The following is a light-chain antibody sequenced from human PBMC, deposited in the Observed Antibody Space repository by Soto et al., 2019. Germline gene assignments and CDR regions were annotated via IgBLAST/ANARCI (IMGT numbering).Light chain of an antibody. CDR3: QQYNKWPVI. Sequence: EIVMTQSPATLSLSPGERATLSCRASQSISDNLVWYQQKPGQAPRRLIHDASTRATGIPARFSGSGSGTEFTLTISSLQSEDFAVYYCQQYNKWPVIFGGGTKVEV. CDR2: DAS. J-gene: IGKJ4*01. CDR1: QSISDN. V-gene: IGKV3-15*01.